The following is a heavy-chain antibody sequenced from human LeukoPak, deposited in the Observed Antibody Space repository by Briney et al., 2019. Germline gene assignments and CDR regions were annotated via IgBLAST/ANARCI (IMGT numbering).Heavy chain of an antibody. CDR2: IYHSGST. V-gene: IGHV4-4*02. CDR3: ARAPRAEWLDTLDWFDY. J-gene: IGHJ4*02. Sequence: ASETLSLTCAVSGGSISSGNWWSWVRPPPGKGLEWIGEIYHSGSTNYNPSLKSRVTISVDKSKNQFSLKLSSVTAADTAVYYCARAPRAEWLDTLDWFDYWGQGTLVTVSS. CDR1: GGSISSGNW. D-gene: IGHD6-19*01.